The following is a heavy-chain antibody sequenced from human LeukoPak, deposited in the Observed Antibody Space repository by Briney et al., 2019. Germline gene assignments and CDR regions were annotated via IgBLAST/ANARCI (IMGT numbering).Heavy chain of an antibody. V-gene: IGHV3-9*01. D-gene: IGHD3-16*01. CDR1: GFTFSSYS. CDR2: ISWNSGSI. Sequence: GGSLRLSCAASGFTFSSYSMNWVRQAPGKGLEWVSGISWNSGSIGYADSVKGRFTISRDNAKNSLYLQMNSLRAEDTALYYCAKDMASSGAHGKIFDYWGQGTLVTVSS. CDR3: AKDMASSGAHGKIFDY. J-gene: IGHJ4*02.